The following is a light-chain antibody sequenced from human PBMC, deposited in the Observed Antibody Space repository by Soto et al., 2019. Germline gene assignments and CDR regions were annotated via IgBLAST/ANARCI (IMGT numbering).Light chain of an antibody. CDR3: SSYAGDNTYV. CDR1: SNDVGGYDF. J-gene: IGLJ1*01. V-gene: IGLV2-8*01. CDR2: EVN. Sequence: QSALTQPPSASGSPGQSVTISCTGTSNDVGGYDFVSWYQQHPGRAPKLIIVEVNKWPSGVPDRFSASKSGNTASLTVSGLQAEDEADYYCSSYAGDNTYVFGTGTKVNVL.